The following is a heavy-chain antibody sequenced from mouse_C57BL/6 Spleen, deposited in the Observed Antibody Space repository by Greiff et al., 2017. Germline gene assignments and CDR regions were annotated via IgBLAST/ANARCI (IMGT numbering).Heavy chain of an antibody. V-gene: IGHV10-1*01. Sequence: EVQLQESGGGLVQPKGSLKLSCAASGFSFNTYAMNWVRQAPGKGLEWVARIRSKSNNYATYYADSVKDRFTISRDDYESMLYLQMNNLKTEDTAMYYCVRHEIYYYGSSYLYYAMGYWGQGISVTASS. CDR1: GFSFNTYA. D-gene: IGHD1-1*01. CDR3: VRHEIYYYGSSYLYYAMGY. J-gene: IGHJ4*01. CDR2: IRSKSNNYAT.